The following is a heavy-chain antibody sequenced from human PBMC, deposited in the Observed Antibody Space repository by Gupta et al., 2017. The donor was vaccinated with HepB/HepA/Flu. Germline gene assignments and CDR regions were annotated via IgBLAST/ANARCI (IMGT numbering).Heavy chain of an antibody. CDR2: IKRMTDGETT. J-gene: IGHJ5*02. Sequence: EVQLVESGGGLVEPGGSLRLSCETSGFPFSEAYMHGVRQAPGKGLEWVGLIKRMTDGETTNYGAPVKGRFSISRDDSKTTAYIQMNSLKTEDTGVYYCWGYETWGQGTLVTVSS. D-gene: IGHD3-16*01. V-gene: IGHV3-15*05. CDR1: GFPFSEAY. CDR3: WGYET.